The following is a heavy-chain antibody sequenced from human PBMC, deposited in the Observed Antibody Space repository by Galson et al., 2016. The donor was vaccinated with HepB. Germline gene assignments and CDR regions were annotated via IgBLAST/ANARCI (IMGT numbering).Heavy chain of an antibody. CDR2: INGRGNSI. CDR1: GFTFSDYE. CDR3: ARSYYYYHGVDV. J-gene: IGHJ6*02. Sequence: SLRLSCAASGFTFSDYEMNWIRQAPGRGLEWVSFINGRGNSIYYIDSVRGRFTISRDNAENSLYLEMNSLRAEDTAVYYCARSYYYYHGVDVWGQGTTVTVSS. V-gene: IGHV3-11*04.